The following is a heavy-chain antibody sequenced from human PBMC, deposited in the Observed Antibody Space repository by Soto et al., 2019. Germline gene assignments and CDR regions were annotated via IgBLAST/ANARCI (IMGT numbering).Heavy chain of an antibody. D-gene: IGHD3-22*01. Sequence: PGGSLRLSCAASGFTFSNYAMSWVRQAPGKGLEWVSAISGSGGNTYYTDADSVKGRFTISRDNVKNTLYLQINSLRAEDTAVYYCAKDSRGYFRPFDYWGQGTLVTVSS. CDR2: ISGSGGNT. CDR3: AKDSRGYFRPFDY. CDR1: GFTFSNYA. J-gene: IGHJ4*02. V-gene: IGHV3-23*01.